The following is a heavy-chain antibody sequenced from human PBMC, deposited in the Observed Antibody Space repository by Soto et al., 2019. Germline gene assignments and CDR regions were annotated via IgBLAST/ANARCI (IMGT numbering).Heavy chain of an antibody. V-gene: IGHV3-72*01. D-gene: IGHD3-22*01. Sequence: IDVFLKDPGKGLEWVGRSRDKAQGYSTAYAASVKGRFTTSRDESKNTLYLQMNSLRAEDTAVYYCARFALTMTRLGYWAQGTLVT. CDR3: ARFALTMTRLGY. CDR2: SRDKAQGYST. J-gene: IGHJ4*02.